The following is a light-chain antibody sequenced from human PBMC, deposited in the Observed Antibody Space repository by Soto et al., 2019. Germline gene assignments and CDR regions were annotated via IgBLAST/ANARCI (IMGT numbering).Light chain of an antibody. CDR3: QQSYTTPLT. CDR1: QTIYSY. Sequence: DIQMPQSPSSLSASVVDSVTITGRASQTIYSYLVWYQHAPGRAPKLLIYRASTLQGGVPSRFSGSGSGTDFTLTISSLQPEEFATDEGQQSYTTPLTCGGGTKVDIK. CDR2: RAS. J-gene: IGKJ4*01. V-gene: IGKV1-39*01.